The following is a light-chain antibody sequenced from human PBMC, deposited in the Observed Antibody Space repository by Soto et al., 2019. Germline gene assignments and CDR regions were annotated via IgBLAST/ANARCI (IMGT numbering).Light chain of an antibody. J-gene: IGLJ3*02. CDR1: SSDVGDYDF. CDR3: CSYAGSFSWV. CDR2: DVT. Sequence: QSALTQPRSVSGSPGQSVTISCTGTSSDVGDYDFVSWYQQHPGRAPKLMIYDVTNRPSGVPDRFSGSKSGNTASLTISGLQAEDEADYYCCSYAGSFSWVFGGGTKVPVL. V-gene: IGLV2-11*01.